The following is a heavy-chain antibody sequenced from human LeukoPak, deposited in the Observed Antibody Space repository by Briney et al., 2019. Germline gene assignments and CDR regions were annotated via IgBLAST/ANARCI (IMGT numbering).Heavy chain of an antibody. D-gene: IGHD3-22*01. CDR3: ARLRYYDSRGYYYGFDY. Sequence: SEALSLTCTVSVGSISSGNYLWGWIRQPPGKGLEWIGSISYSGNTYYNPSLKSRVTISVDTSKNQFSLKLNSVTAADTAVYYCARLRYYDSRGYYYGFDYWGQGTLVAVSS. V-gene: IGHV4-39*01. J-gene: IGHJ4*02. CDR2: ISYSGNT. CDR1: VGSISSGNYL.